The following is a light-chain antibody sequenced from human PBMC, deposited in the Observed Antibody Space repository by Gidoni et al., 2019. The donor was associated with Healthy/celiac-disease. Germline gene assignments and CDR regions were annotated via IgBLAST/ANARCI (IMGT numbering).Light chain of an antibody. Sequence: DIQLTQSPSTLSASVGDRVTITCRASQSISSWLAWYQQKPGKDPKLLIYKASSLESGVPSRFSGSGSGTEFTITISSLQPDDFATYYCQQYNRYSAFGQGTKVEIK. V-gene: IGKV1-5*03. J-gene: IGKJ1*01. CDR1: QSISSW. CDR3: QQYNRYSA. CDR2: KAS.